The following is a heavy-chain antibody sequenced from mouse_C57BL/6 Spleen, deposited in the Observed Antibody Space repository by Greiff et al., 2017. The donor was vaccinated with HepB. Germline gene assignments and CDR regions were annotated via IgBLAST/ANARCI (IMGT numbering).Heavy chain of an antibody. J-gene: IGHJ1*03. Sequence: VQLQQSGAELVRPGASVTLSCKASGYTFTDYEMHWVKQTPVHGLEWIGAIDPETGGTAYNQKFKGKAILTADKSSSTAYMELRSLTSEDSAVYYCTGVTSYWYFDVWGTGTTVTVSS. CDR2: IDPETGGT. V-gene: IGHV1-15*01. CDR3: TGVTSYWYFDV. CDR1: GYTFTDYE. D-gene: IGHD2-2*01.